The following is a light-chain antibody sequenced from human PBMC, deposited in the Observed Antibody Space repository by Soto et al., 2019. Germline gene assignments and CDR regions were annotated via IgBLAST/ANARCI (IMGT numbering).Light chain of an antibody. CDR2: WAF. J-gene: IGKJ5*01. CDR1: QSVLNSSNNKDY. V-gene: IGKV4-1*01. Sequence: DIVMTQSPDSLAVSLGERATINCKSGQSVLNSSNNKDYLAWYQQKPGQPPKLLIYWAFIRESGVPDRFSGGGSGKDFTLTISSLQAEDVAVYYCQQYYSSPITFGQGTRLEIK. CDR3: QQYYSSPIT.